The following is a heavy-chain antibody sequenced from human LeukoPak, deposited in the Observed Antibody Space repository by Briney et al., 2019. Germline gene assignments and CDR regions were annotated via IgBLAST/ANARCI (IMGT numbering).Heavy chain of an antibody. CDR1: GFTFSSYE. V-gene: IGHV3-48*03. CDR2: ISSSGSTI. D-gene: IGHD4-23*01. J-gene: IGHJ4*02. Sequence: PGGSLRLSCAASGFTFSSYEMNWVRQAPGKGLEWVSYISSSGSTIYYADSVKGRFTISRGNAKNSLYLQMNSLRAEDTAVYYCAREGSAATVVRQAYFDYSGQGTLVTVSS. CDR3: AREGSAATVVRQAYFDY.